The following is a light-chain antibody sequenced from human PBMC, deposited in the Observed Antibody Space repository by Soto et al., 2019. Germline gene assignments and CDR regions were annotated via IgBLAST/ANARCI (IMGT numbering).Light chain of an antibody. CDR1: QDISHY. CDR3: QQYDSIHRT. Sequence: DIKMTQSPSSLSASAGDRGTITCQASQDISHYLNWCQHKPGKAPKLLIDDAFNLETGVPSSFSGSGSGTDFTFTISSLQPQDNERYYCQQYDSIHRTFGQG. CDR2: DAF. V-gene: IGKV1-33*01. J-gene: IGKJ1*01.